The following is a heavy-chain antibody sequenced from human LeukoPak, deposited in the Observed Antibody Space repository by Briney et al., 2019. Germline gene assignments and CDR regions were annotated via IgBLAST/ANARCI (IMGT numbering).Heavy chain of an antibody. V-gene: IGHV4-34*01. D-gene: IGHD1-26*01. J-gene: IGHJ4*02. Sequence: PSETLSLTCAVYGESFSGYYWSWIRQPPGKGLERIGEINHSGSTNYNPSLKSRVTISVDTSKNQFSLKLSSVTAADTAVYYCAGKSIVGATSAGFDFDYWGQGTLVTVSS. CDR3: AGKSIVGATSAGFDFDY. CDR1: GESFSGYY. CDR2: INHSGST.